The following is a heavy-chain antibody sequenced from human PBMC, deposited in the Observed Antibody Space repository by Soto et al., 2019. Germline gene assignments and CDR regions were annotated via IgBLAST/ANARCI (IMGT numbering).Heavy chain of an antibody. J-gene: IGHJ4*02. CDR3: ATIQYFGPYYFDY. Sequence: VGSLRLSCAASGFTFSSYWMHWVRQAPGKGLVWVSRINSDGSSTSYADSVKGRFTISRDNAKNTLYLQMNSLRAEDTAVYYCATIQYFGPYYFDYWGQGTLVTVS. CDR2: INSDGSST. D-gene: IGHD3-9*01. V-gene: IGHV3-74*01. CDR1: GFTFSSYW.